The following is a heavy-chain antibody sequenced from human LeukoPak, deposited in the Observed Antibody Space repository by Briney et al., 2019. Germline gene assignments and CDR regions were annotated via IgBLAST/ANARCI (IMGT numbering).Heavy chain of an antibody. D-gene: IGHD2/OR15-2a*01. CDR1: GYTLTELS. J-gene: IGHJ5*02. CDR2: FDPEDGET. V-gene: IGHV1-24*01. CDR3: ARAARAASRIYNWFDP. Sequence: ASVKVSCKVSGYTLTELSMHWVRQAPGKGLEWMGGFDPEDGETIYAQKFRGRVTMTEDTSTDTAYMELSSLRSEDTAVYYCARAARAASRIYNWFDPWGQGTLVTVSS.